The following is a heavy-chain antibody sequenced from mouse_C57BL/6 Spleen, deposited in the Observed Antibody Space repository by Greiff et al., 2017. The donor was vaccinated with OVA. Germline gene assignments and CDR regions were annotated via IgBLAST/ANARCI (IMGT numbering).Heavy chain of an antibody. Sequence: QVQLQQPGTELVKPGASVKLSCKASGYTFTSYWMHWVKQRPGQGLEWIGNINPSNGGTNYDEKFKSKATLTVDKSSSTAYMQLSSLTSEDSAVYYCARDPYGPLYWYFDVWGTGTTVTVSS. CDR2: INPSNGGT. CDR1: GYTFTSYW. V-gene: IGHV1-53*01. D-gene: IGHD1-1*02. J-gene: IGHJ1*03. CDR3: ARDPYGPLYWYFDV.